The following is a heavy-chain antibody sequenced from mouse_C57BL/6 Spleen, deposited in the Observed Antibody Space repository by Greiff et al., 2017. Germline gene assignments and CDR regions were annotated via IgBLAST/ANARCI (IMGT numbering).Heavy chain of an antibody. CDR3: ARKDGYDDPFYAMDY. V-gene: IGHV1-9*01. CDR2: ILPGSGST. D-gene: IGHD2-2*01. Sequence: QVQLQQSGAELMKPGASVKLSCKATGYTFTGYWIEWVKQRPGHGLEWIGEILPGSGSTNYNEKFKGKATFTADTSSNTAYMQRSSLTTEDSAIYYCARKDGYDDPFYAMDYWGQGTSVTVSS. CDR1: GYTFTGYW. J-gene: IGHJ4*01.